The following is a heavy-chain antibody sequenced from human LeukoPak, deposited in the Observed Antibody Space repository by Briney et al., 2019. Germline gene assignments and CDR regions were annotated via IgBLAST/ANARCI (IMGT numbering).Heavy chain of an antibody. CDR1: GGSISIGGSY. J-gene: IGHJ4*02. V-gene: IGHV4-31*03. Sequence: PSQTLSLTCTVSGGSISIGGSYWSWIRHHPGKGLEWFGCIYYSGSTYYNPSLKRRVSISVDTAKNQFSLKLNSVTAADTAVYYCARGHVDYYFDYWGQGTLVTVSS. D-gene: IGHD2-21*01. CDR3: ARGHVDYYFDY. CDR2: IYYSGST.